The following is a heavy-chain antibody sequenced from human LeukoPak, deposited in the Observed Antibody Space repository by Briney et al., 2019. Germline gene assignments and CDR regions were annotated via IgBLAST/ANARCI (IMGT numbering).Heavy chain of an antibody. CDR2: ISVRSNYI. D-gene: IGHD3-22*01. CDR3: VRLRRNSDTSGFYYYYDF. J-gene: IGHJ4*02. Sequence: GGSLRLSCAASGFTFSYYWINWVRQAPGKGLEWVSSISVRSNYIYYADSVRGRFRISRDDARDSLYLQMNSLRAEDTGVYYCVRLRRNSDTSGFYYYYDFWGQGTLVTVSS. CDR1: GFTFSYYW. V-gene: IGHV3-21*01.